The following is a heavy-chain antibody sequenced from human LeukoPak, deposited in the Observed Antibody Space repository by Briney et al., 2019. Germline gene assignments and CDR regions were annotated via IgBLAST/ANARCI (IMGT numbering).Heavy chain of an antibody. V-gene: IGHV3-74*01. Sequence: PGGSLRLSCAASRFTFSNYNMNWVRQAPGEGLVWVSRINSDGGSTTYADSVKGRFTISRDNAKNTVYLQMNSLRAEDTAVYYCARRRERGASDAFALWGQGTMVTVSS. CDR2: INSDGGST. CDR1: RFTFSNYN. CDR3: ARRRERGASDAFAL. J-gene: IGHJ3*01. D-gene: IGHD3-16*01.